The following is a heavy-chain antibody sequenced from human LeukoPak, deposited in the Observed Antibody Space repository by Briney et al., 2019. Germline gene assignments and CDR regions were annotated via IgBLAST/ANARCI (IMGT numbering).Heavy chain of an antibody. D-gene: IGHD3-10*01. CDR1: GRTFSNYA. CDR2: IIPIFGTA. V-gene: IGHV1-69*01. Sequence: AASVKVSCKASGRTFSNYAVSWVRQAPGQGLEWMGEIIPIFGTANYAQKFQGRVTITADESTSTAYLDLSSLISDDTAVYYCARDAHYGSGSSFDYWGQGTLVTVYS. CDR3: ARDAHYGSGSSFDY. J-gene: IGHJ4*02.